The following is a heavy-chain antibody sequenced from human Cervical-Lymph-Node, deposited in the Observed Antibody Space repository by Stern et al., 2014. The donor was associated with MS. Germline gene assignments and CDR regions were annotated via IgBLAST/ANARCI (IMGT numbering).Heavy chain of an antibody. D-gene: IGHD2-2*01. CDR1: GGSISSSNW. Sequence: QVQLVQSGPGLVKPSGTLSLTCAVSGGSISSSNWWSWVRQPPGKGLEWIGETYHSGSTNYNPSLKSRVTISVDKSKNQFSLKLSSVTAADTAVYYCARAGCSSTSCYAPYYYGMDVWGQGTTVTVSS. V-gene: IGHV4-4*02. CDR2: TYHSGST. CDR3: ARAGCSSTSCYAPYYYGMDV. J-gene: IGHJ6*02.